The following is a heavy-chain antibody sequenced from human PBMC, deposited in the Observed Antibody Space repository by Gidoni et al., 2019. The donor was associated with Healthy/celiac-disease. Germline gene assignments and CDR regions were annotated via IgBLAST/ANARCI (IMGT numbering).Heavy chain of an antibody. CDR3: ARVSAAGTGYYFDY. J-gene: IGHJ4*02. D-gene: IGHD6-13*01. V-gene: IGHV3-33*01. Sequence: APGKGLEWVAVIWYDGSNKYYADSVKGRFTISRDNSKNTLYLQMNSLRAEDTAVYYRARVSAAGTGYYFDYWGQGTLVTVSS. CDR2: IWYDGSNK.